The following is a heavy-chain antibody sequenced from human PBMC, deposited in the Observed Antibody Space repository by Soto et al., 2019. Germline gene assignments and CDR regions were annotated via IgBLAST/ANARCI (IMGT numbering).Heavy chain of an antibody. J-gene: IGHJ6*03. Sequence: GESLKISCAASGFTFSSYWMHWVRQAPGKGLVWVSRINSDGSSTSYADSVKGRFTISRDNAKNTLYLQMNSLRAEDTAVYYCARGGYGDYYYYYYYMDVWGKGTTVTVSS. CDR2: INSDGSST. D-gene: IGHD4-17*01. CDR3: ARGGYGDYYYYYYYMDV. CDR1: GFTFSSYW. V-gene: IGHV3-74*01.